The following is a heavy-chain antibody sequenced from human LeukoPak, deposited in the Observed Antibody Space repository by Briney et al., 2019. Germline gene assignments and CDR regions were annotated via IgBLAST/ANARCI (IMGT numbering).Heavy chain of an antibody. Sequence: PGGSLRLSCAASGFTFSSYGMHWVRQAPGKGLEWVAVISYDGSNKYYADSVKGRFTISRDNSKNTLYLQMNSLSAEDTAVYYCAKNLGSTVGEDYFDYWGQGTLVTVSS. CDR1: GFTFSSYG. J-gene: IGHJ4*02. V-gene: IGHV3-30*18. CDR3: AKNLGSTVGEDYFDY. CDR2: ISYDGSNK. D-gene: IGHD3-16*01.